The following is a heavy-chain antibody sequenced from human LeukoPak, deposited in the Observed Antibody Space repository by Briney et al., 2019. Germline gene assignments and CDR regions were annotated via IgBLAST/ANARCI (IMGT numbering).Heavy chain of an antibody. CDR3: AKNPRGYSGYEASNFDY. V-gene: IGHV3-23*01. CDR2: ISGSGSNT. J-gene: IGHJ4*02. D-gene: IGHD5-12*01. CDR1: GFTFSSYA. Sequence: GGSLRLSCAASGFTFSSYAMSWVRQAPGKGLEWVSVISGSGSNTYYADSVKGRFTISRDNSKNTVYLQVNSLRAEDTAVYYCAKNPRGYSGYEASNFDYWGQGTLVTVSS.